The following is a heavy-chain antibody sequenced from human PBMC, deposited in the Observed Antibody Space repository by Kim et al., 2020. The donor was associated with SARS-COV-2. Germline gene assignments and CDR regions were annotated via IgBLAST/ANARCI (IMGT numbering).Heavy chain of an antibody. Sequence: SETLSLTCTVSGGSISSSSYYWGWIRQPPGKGLEWIGSIYYSGRTYYNPSLKSRVTISVDTSKNQFSLKLSSVTAADTAVYYCERSFLWFGELLPPSWVSFYFDYWGQGTLVTVSS. D-gene: IGHD3-10*01. CDR2: IYYSGRT. CDR3: ERSFLWFGELLPPSWVSFYFDY. CDR1: GGSISSSSYY. V-gene: IGHV4-39*01. J-gene: IGHJ4*02.